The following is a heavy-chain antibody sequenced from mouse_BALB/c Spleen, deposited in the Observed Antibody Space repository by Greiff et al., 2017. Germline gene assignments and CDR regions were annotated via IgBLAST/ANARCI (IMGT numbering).Heavy chain of an antibody. CDR1: GYSITSGYY. J-gene: IGHJ4*01. CDR2: ISYDGSN. CDR3: AREGWLRYYYAMDY. D-gene: IGHD2-2*01. V-gene: IGHV3-6*02. Sequence: EVKLHESGPGLVKPSQSLSLTCSVTGYSITSGYYWNWIRQFPGNKLEWMGYISYDGSNNYNPSLKNRISITRDTSKNQFFLKLNSVTTEDTATYYCAREGWLRYYYAMDYWGQGTAVTVSS.